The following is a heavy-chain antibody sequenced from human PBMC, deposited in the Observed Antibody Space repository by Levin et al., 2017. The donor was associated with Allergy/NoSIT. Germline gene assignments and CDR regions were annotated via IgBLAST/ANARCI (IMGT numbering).Heavy chain of an antibody. D-gene: IGHD6-13*01. J-gene: IGHJ4*02. Sequence: GESLKISCKGSGYTFTSYWIGWVRQMPGKGLEWMGIIFPGDSDTRYSPSFQGQVTISADKSISTAYLQWSSLKASDTATYYCARQNGKAADGTTMRDYWGQGTLVTVSS. CDR1: GYTFTSYW. CDR2: IFPGDSDT. CDR3: ARQNGKAADGTTMRDY. V-gene: IGHV5-51*01.